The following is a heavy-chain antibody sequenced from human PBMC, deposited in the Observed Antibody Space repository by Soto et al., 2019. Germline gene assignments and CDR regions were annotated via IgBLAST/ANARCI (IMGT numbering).Heavy chain of an antibody. V-gene: IGHV2-5*02. CDR2: IFWDDDK. CDR1: GFSLTTRGVA. D-gene: IGHD5-12*01. J-gene: IGHJ4*02. CDR3: ENRSRGYASYFDQ. Sequence: QITLKTSGPALVRPTQTLTLTCSFSGFSLTTRGVAVGWIRQPPGKSLEWLALIFWDDDKWYSPSQRSRLTITVDTSKNQVVLTMTNMDPVDTATYYYENRSRGYASYFDQWRQGTLVTVSS.